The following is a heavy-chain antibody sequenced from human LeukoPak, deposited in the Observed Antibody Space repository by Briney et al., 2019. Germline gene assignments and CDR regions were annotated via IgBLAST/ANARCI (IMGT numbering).Heavy chain of an antibody. CDR3: ARLYYYESSGYGDFDY. Sequence: SETLSLTCAVYGGSFSGYYWSWIRQPPGKGLEWIGEINHSGITNYNPSLKSRVTISVDTSKNQFSLKLTSVTAADTAVYYCARLYYYESSGYGDFDYWGQGALVTVSS. D-gene: IGHD3-22*01. CDR2: INHSGIT. CDR1: GGSFSGYY. V-gene: IGHV4-34*01. J-gene: IGHJ4*02.